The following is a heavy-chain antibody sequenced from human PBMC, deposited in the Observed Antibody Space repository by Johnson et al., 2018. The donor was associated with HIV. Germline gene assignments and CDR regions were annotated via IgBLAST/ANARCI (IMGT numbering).Heavy chain of an antibody. CDR2: ISYDGSNK. CDR3: TTVCTIFGVVQLDGFDI. Sequence: VQVVESGGGVVRPGGSLRLSCAASGFTFSSYAMHWVRQAPGKGLEWVAVISYDGSNKYYADSVKGRFTISRDNSKNTLYLQMNSLKTEDTGVYYCTTVCTIFGVVQLDGFDIWGQGTMVFVSS. D-gene: IGHD3-3*01. V-gene: IGHV3-30-3*01. CDR1: GFTFSSYA. J-gene: IGHJ3*02.